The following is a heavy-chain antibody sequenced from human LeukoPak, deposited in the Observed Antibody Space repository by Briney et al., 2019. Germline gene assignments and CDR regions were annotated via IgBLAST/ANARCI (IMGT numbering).Heavy chain of an antibody. CDR2: IDSGGST. J-gene: IGHJ4*02. V-gene: IGHV3-53*05. Sequence: GGSLRLSCAASGFTVSSNYMSWVRQAPGKGLEWVSVIDSGGSTYDADSVKGRFTISRDDSKNTLHLQMNSLRAEDTAVYYCAKDRMTTVTVGDFDNWGQGTLVTVSS. D-gene: IGHD4-17*01. CDR3: AKDRMTTVTVGDFDN. CDR1: GFTVSSNY.